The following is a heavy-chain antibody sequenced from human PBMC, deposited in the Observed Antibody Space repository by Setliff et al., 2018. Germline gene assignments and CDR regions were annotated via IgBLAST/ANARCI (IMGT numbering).Heavy chain of an antibody. D-gene: IGHD2-15*01. J-gene: IGHJ6*02. CDR2: ISDDGSNE. Sequence: QSGGSLRLSCAASGFTVSSFSMHWVRQAPGKGLDWVATISDDGSNEFYADSVKGRFTIFRDNSKNTQYLQMNSLRPEDTAVYYCARPGLPLRYYYGMEVWGQGTTVTVSS. V-gene: IGHV3-30*03. CDR1: GFTVSSFS. CDR3: ARPGLPLRYYYGMEV.